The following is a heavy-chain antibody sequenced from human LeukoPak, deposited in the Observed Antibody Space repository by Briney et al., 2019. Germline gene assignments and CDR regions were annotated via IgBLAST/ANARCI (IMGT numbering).Heavy chain of an antibody. V-gene: IGHV3-11*04. D-gene: IGHD1-14*01. CDR1: GFIFSDYY. J-gene: IGHJ4*02. CDR2: ISSSASTT. CDR3: ATPLRATSGN. Sequence: GGSLRLSCAASGFIFSDYYMSWIRQAPGKGLEWVSYISSSASTTFYADSVKGRVTISRDNVKNSLYLQMNSLRAEDTAVYYCATPLRATSGNWGQGTLVTVSS.